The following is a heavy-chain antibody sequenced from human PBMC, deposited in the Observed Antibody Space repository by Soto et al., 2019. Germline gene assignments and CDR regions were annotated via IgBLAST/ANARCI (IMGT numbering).Heavy chain of an antibody. CDR1: GGSISSYY. CDR2: IYYSGST. CDR3: ARHSGSSSLAY. Sequence: SEALSLTCTGSGGSISSYYWSGIRQPPGKGLEWIGYIYYSGSTNYNPSLKSRVTISVDTSKNQFSLKLSSVTAADTAVYYCARHSGSSSLAYWGQGTLVPGSS. D-gene: IGHD6-6*01. J-gene: IGHJ4*02. V-gene: IGHV4-59*08.